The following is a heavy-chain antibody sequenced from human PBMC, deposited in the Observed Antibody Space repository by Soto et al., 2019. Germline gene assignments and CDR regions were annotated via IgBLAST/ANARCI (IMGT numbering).Heavy chain of an antibody. CDR2: IHYSGYT. D-gene: IGHD3-9*01. CDR3: ARGGNGYHILTGFSSHY. J-gene: IGHJ4*02. Sequence: QVQLQESGPGLVKPSQTLSLTCTVSGGSISSGDYYWTWIRQPPGKGLEWIGYIHYSGYTYYNPSLKSRITISVDTSKNQFSLKLTSVTAADTAVYFCARGGNGYHILTGFSSHYWGQGTLVTVSS. CDR1: GGSISSGDYY. V-gene: IGHV4-30-4*01.